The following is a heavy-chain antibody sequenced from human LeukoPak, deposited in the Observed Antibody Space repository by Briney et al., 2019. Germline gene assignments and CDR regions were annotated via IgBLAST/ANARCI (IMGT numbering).Heavy chain of an antibody. V-gene: IGHV1-69*02. CDR1: GYTFTSYY. D-gene: IGHD3-22*01. Sequence: SVKVSCKASGYTFTSYYMHWVRQAPGPGLEWMGRIIPILGIANYAQKFQGRVTITADKSTSTAYMELSSLRSEDTAVYYCAGYYYDSSGYYSPYNCWGQGTLVTVSS. CDR3: AGYYYDSSGYYSPYNC. J-gene: IGHJ4*02. CDR2: IIPILGIA.